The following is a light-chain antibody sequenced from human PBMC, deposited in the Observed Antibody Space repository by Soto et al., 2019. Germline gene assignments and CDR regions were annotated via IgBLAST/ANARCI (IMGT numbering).Light chain of an antibody. J-gene: IGKJ5*01. CDR2: ASS. V-gene: IGKV1-9*01. CDR1: QGISSY. Sequence: DIQLTQSPSFLSASVGDRVTISCRASQGISSYLAWYQQTPGKAPKLLIYASSILQSGVPSRFSGSGSGTEFTLTSSSLQPEDFATYYCHQLNTFPVTFGQGTRLAI. CDR3: HQLNTFPVT.